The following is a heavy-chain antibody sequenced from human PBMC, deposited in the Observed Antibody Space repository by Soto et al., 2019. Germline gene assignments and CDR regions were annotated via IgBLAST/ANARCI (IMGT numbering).Heavy chain of an antibody. D-gene: IGHD6-13*01. CDR1: GYTFSDFY. CDR2: INPASGKK. CDR3: TRAGKVEIPAASADYKWFDP. V-gene: IGHV1-46*01. Sequence: ASVKVSCKASGYTFSDFYLHWVRQAPGQGLEWMAIINPASGKKFYAENFKGRVTVTRDTSTSTVYRKVNSLSPQDTAVYFCTRAGKVEIPAASADYKWFDPWGQGTLVTVSS. J-gene: IGHJ5*02.